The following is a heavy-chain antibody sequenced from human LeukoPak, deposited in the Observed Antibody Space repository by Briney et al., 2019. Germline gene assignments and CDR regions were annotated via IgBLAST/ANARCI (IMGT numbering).Heavy chain of an antibody. J-gene: IGHJ4*02. CDR2: ISYSGGT. Sequence: SETLSLTCTVSGGSISTYYWSWIRQPPGKGLEWIGYISYSGGTTYNPSYNPSLKTRISISVDTSKSQFSLNLSSVTAADTAVYYCAAAAPYTCFFNYWGRGTLVTVSS. D-gene: IGHD3-16*01. V-gene: IGHV4-59*13. CDR3: AAAAPYTCFFNY. CDR1: GGSISTYY.